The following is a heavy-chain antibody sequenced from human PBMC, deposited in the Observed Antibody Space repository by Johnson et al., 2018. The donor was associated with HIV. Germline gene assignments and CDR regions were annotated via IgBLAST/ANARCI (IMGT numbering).Heavy chain of an antibody. J-gene: IGHJ3*01. V-gene: IGHV3-30*04. CDR1: GFTFRSYA. CDR2: ISYDGTNK. CDR3: AKDMGYSSFGFGFDL. D-gene: IGHD6-13*01. Sequence: QVQLVESGGGVVQPGRSLRLSCAASGFTFRSYAMHWVRQAPGKGLEWVADISYDGTNKYYADSVKGRFTISRDNAKNSLYLQMNSLRAEDTALYYCAKDMGYSSFGFGFDLWGQGTMVTVSS.